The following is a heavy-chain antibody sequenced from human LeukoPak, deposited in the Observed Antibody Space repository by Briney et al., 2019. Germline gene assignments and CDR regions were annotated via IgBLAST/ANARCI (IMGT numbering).Heavy chain of an antibody. J-gene: IGHJ4*02. CDR2: ISYDGSNK. D-gene: IGHD5-24*01. V-gene: IGHV3-30*18. CDR1: GFTFSSYG. Sequence: GGSLRLSCAASGFTFSSYGMHWVRQAPGKGLEWVAVISYDGSNKYYADSVKGRFTISRDNSKNTLYLQMNSLRAEDTAVYYCAKEGGYNYMVNSWGQGTLVTVSS. CDR3: AKEGGYNYMVNS.